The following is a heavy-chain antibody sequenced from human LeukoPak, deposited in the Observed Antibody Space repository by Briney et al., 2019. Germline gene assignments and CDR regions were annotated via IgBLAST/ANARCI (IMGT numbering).Heavy chain of an antibody. V-gene: IGHV3-21*01. CDR3: ARDKTRVFDY. CDR1: GFTFSSYS. J-gene: IGHJ4*02. CDR2: ISGSSSYI. Sequence: GGSLRLSCAASGFTFSSYSMNWVRQAPGKGLEWVSSISGSSSYIYYADSVKGRFTISRDNAKNSLYLQMNSLRAEDTAVYYCARDKTRVFDYWGQGTLVTVSS.